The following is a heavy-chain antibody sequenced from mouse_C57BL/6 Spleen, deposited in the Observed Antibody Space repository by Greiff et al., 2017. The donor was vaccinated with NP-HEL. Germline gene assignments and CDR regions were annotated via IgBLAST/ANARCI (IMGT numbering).Heavy chain of an antibody. CDR1: GFTFSNYW. J-gene: IGHJ1*03. D-gene: IGHD4-1*02. CDR3: TSTGTGYFDV. CDR2: IRLKSDNYAT. Sequence: EVQLQESGGGLVQPGGSMKLSCVASGFTFSNYWMNWVRQSPEKGLEWVAQIRLKSDNYATHYAESVKGRFTISRDDSKSSVYLQMNNLRAEDTGIYYCTSTGTGYFDVWGTGTTVTVSS. V-gene: IGHV6-3*01.